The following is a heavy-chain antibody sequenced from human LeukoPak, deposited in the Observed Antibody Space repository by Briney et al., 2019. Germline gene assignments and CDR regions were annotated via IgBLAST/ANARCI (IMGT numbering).Heavy chain of an antibody. CDR2: INSDGSST. J-gene: IGHJ3*02. D-gene: IGHD6-13*01. V-gene: IGHV3-74*01. CDR3: ARVVSSSWYERDSFDI. CDR1: RCTFSSYW. Sequence: GGSLRLSCAASRCTFSSYWMHWVRQAPGKGLVWVSRINSDGSSTSYADSVKGRFTISRDNAKNTLYLQMNSLRAEDTAVYYCARVVSSSWYERDSFDIWGQGTMVTVSS.